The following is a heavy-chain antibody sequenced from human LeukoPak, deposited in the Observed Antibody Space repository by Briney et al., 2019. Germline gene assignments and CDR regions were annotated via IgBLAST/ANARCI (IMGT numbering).Heavy chain of an antibody. Sequence: SETLSLTCTVSGGSISSYYWSWIRQPAGKGLEWIGRIYTSGSTNYNPSLRSRVTMSVDTSKNQFSLKLSSVTAADTAVYYCARDPYGDYVAGYYFDYWGQGTLVTVSS. CDR1: GGSISSYY. CDR2: IYTSGST. V-gene: IGHV4-4*07. J-gene: IGHJ4*02. D-gene: IGHD4-17*01. CDR3: ARDPYGDYVAGYYFDY.